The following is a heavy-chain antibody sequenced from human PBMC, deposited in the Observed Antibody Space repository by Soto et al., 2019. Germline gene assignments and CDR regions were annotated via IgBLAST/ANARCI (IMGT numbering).Heavy chain of an antibody. CDR1: GFSFSSYA. CDR3: AREDV. Sequence: QVQLVESGGGVVQPGRSLRLSCAASGFSFSSYAMHWVRQAPGKGLEWVTVISYDGNNKYYADSVKGRFTISRDNSKNPLYLQMNSLRDEDTCVYYCAREDVWGQGTTVTVSS. V-gene: IGHV3-30-3*01. CDR2: ISYDGNNK. J-gene: IGHJ6*02.